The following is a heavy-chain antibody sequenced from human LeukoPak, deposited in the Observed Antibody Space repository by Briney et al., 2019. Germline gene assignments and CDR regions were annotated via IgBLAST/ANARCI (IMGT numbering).Heavy chain of an antibody. V-gene: IGHV1-69*04. D-gene: IGHD5-18*01. Sequence: GASVKVSCKASGGTFSSYAISWVRQAPGQGLEWMGRIIPIFGIANYAQKFQGRVTITADKSKSTAYMELSSLRSEDTAVYYCATYVDTAMVDDYWGQGTLVTVSS. CDR2: IIPIFGIA. CDR1: GGTFSSYA. CDR3: ATYVDTAMVDDY. J-gene: IGHJ4*02.